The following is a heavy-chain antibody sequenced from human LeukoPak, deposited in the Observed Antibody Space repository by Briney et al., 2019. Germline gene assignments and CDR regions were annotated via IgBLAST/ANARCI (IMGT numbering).Heavy chain of an antibody. CDR1: GDSISRGSFS. CDR3: ARFSPRALGNYLDS. D-gene: IGHD6-13*01. J-gene: IGHJ4*02. CDR2: IYPRGST. V-gene: IGHV4-30-2*01. Sequence: SETLSLTCTVSGDSISRGSFSWTWIRQAPGRGLGWIGYIYPRGSTYYNPSLKSRVNLSIDKSSNQFSQDLASVTAADTAVYYCARFSPRALGNYLDSWGQGTLVTVSS.